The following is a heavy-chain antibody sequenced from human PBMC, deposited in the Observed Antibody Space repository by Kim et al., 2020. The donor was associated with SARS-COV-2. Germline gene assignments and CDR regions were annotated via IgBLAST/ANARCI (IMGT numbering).Heavy chain of an antibody. J-gene: IGHJ4*02. V-gene: IGHV1-69*01. Sequence: QGRVTITADESTSTAYMELSSLRSEDTAVYYCARGSDFWSGYLLGYYFDYWGQGTLVTVSS. D-gene: IGHD3-3*01. CDR3: ARGSDFWSGYLLGYYFDY.